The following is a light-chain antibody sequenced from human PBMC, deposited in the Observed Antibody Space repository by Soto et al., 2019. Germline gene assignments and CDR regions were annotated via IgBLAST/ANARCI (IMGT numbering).Light chain of an antibody. Sequence: EIVMTQSQATLSVSPGERSTLSCRASQSVSSYLAWYQQKPGQAPRLLIYDASNRATGIPARFSGSGSGTDFTLTISSLEPEDFAVYYCQQRSNWPPITFGQGTRLEIK. J-gene: IGKJ5*01. CDR3: QQRSNWPPIT. CDR1: QSVSSY. CDR2: DAS. V-gene: IGKV3-11*01.